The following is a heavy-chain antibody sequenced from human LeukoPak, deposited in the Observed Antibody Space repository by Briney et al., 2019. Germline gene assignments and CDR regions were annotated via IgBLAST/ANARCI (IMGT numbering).Heavy chain of an antibody. CDR1: GFNFSAYS. CDR3: ARDPNPRDGGY. V-gene: IGHV3-21*01. CDR2: ITRSTSYI. D-gene: IGHD5-24*01. Sequence: GGSLRLSCAASGFNFSAYSVNWVRQAPGKGLEWVSSITRSTSYIYFADSVRGRFTISRDNAENSLYLQMNSLRAEDTAVYYCARDPNPRDGGYWGQGTLVTVSS. J-gene: IGHJ4*02.